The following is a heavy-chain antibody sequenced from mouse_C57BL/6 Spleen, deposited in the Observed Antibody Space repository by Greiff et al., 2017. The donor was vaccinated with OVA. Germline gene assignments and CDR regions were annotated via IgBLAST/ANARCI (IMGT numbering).Heavy chain of an antibody. Sequence: EVQRVESGGGLVKPGGSLKLSCAASGFTFSDYGMHWVCQAPAKGLVWVAYISSGSSTIYYAATVQGRFTISRENAKNTLFLQMTRLRSEDTAMYYCARGTTVLFDCWGQGTTLTVSS. V-gene: IGHV5-17*01. D-gene: IGHD1-1*01. CDR2: ISSGSSTI. J-gene: IGHJ2*01. CDR3: ARGTTVLFDC. CDR1: GFTFSDYG.